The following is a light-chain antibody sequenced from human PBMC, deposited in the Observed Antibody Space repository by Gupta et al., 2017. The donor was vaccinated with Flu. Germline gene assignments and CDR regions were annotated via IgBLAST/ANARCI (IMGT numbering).Light chain of an antibody. Sequence: NRISCTQTSGDDGSYNIVSRCHQNPDKAPKLMLYEISKRRSKVSHRFSVSNSGATASLTISGLQAEVEADYYCCSEAGRNTEGVFGGGTKLTVL. J-gene: IGLJ3*02. V-gene: IGLV2-23*02. CDR3: CSEAGRNTEGV. CDR2: EIS. CDR1: SGDDGSYNI.